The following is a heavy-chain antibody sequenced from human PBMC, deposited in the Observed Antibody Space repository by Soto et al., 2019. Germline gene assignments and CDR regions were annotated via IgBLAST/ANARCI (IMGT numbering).Heavy chain of an antibody. CDR3: ATQQWLVEGFDY. J-gene: IGHJ4*02. Sequence: QLQLQESGPGLVKPSETLSLTCTVSGGSISSSSYYWGWIRQPPGKGLEWIGSIYYSGSTYYNPSLKSRVTISVDTSKNQFSLKLSSVTAADTAVYYCATQQWLVEGFDYWGQGTLVTVSS. D-gene: IGHD6-19*01. CDR1: GGSISSSSYY. CDR2: IYYSGST. V-gene: IGHV4-39*01.